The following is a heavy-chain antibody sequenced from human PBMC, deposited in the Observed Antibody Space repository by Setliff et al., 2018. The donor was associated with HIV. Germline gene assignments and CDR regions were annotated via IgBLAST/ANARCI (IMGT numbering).Heavy chain of an antibody. CDR2: VSSRGDT. Sequence: SETLSLTCTVSDSGTYYWSWIRRPAGKGLEWIGRVSSRGDTNYNPSLKSRVTMSVDTSKNQFSLKLSSVTAADAALYYCAKLTPFDYWGQGTLVTVSS. CDR3: AKLTPFDY. J-gene: IGHJ4*02. CDR1: DSGTYY. V-gene: IGHV4-4*07. D-gene: IGHD7-27*01.